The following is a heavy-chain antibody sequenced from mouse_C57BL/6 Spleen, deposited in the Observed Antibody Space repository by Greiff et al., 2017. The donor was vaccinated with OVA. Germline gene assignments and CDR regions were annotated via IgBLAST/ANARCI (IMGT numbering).Heavy chain of an antibody. V-gene: IGHV5-17*01. Sequence: DVQLVESGGGLVKPGGSLKLSCAASGFTFSDYGMHWVRQAPEKGLEWVAYISSGNSTIYYADTVKGRFTISRDNAKNTLFLQMTSLRSEDSAMYYCARHGFDYWGQGTTLTVSS. D-gene: IGHD2-2*01. CDR2: ISSGNSTI. CDR1: GFTFSDYG. J-gene: IGHJ2*01. CDR3: ARHGFDY.